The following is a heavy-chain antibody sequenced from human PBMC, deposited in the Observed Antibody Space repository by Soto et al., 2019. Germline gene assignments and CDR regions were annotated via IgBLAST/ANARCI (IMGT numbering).Heavy chain of an antibody. V-gene: IGHV3-72*01. J-gene: IGHJ6*03. CDR3: ATLISSSAGDYYYFYMDV. CDR2: IRKQSKGYTT. D-gene: IGHD6-6*01. CDR1: GFTFSDYY. Sequence: GGSLRLSCAASGFTFSDYYMDWARQAPGKGLEWVGRIRKQSKGYTTDYAASVKGRFTISRDDSKNSLYLQMNSLKTEDTAVYYCATLISSSAGDYYYFYMDVWGKGTTVTVSS.